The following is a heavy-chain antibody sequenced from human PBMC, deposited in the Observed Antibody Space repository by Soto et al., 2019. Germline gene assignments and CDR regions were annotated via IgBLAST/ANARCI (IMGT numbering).Heavy chain of an antibody. Sequence: QVQLVQSGAEEKKPGASGKVSCKASGYTFTSYSMHWVRQAPGQRLGWMGWINGNNGNTRYSQNFQGRVTITRDTSASTDYMELGSLRSEDTAVYYCARPMNYNDHLDYWGQGPLVTVSS. CDR3: ARPMNYNDHLDY. D-gene: IGHD3-10*01. CDR2: INGNNGNT. CDR1: GYTFTSYS. V-gene: IGHV1-3*05. J-gene: IGHJ4*02.